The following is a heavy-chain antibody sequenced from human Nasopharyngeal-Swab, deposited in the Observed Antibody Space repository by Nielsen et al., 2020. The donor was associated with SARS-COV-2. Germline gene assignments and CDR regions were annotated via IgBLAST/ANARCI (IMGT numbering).Heavy chain of an antibody. CDR3: ARDLRHYDFWSGYYTGIYFQH. Sequence: WLRQPPGKGLEWVANIKQDGSEKYYVDSVKGRFTISRDNAKNSLYLQMNSLRAEDTAVYYCARDLRHYDFWSGYYTGIYFQHWGQGTLVTVSS. CDR2: IKQDGSEK. D-gene: IGHD3-3*01. J-gene: IGHJ1*01. V-gene: IGHV3-7*03.